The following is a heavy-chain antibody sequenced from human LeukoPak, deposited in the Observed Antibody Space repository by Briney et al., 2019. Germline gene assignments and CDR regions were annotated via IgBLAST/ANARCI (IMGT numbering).Heavy chain of an antibody. Sequence: SVKVSCKAFGYSFSSYGISWVRQAPGQGLEWMGGIVPIFGTANYAQKFQGRVTITADESTSTAYMELSSLRSEDTAVYYCARSRDGYYDSSGYHDAFDIWGQGTMVTVSS. V-gene: IGHV1-69*13. CDR2: IVPIFGTA. CDR1: GYSFSSYG. D-gene: IGHD3-22*01. J-gene: IGHJ3*02. CDR3: ARSRDGYYDSSGYHDAFDI.